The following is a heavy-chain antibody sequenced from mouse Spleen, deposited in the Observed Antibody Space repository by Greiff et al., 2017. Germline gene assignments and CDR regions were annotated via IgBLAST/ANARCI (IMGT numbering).Heavy chain of an antibody. J-gene: IGHJ4*01. Sequence: EVKLQESGAELVKPGASVKLSCTASGFNITDYYMHWVKQRTEQGLEWIGRIDPEDGETKYAPKFPGKATITADTSSNTAYLQLSSLTSEDTAVYYCARWYGRGAMDYWGQGTSVTVSS. CDR2: IDPEDGET. D-gene: IGHD1-1*01. CDR3: ARWYGRGAMDY. V-gene: IGHV14-2*01. CDR1: GFNITDYY.